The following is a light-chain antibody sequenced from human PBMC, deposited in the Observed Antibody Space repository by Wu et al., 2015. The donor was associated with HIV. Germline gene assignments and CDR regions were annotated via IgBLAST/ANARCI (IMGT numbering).Light chain of an antibody. CDR1: QSVSSSY. V-gene: IGKV3D-20*02. CDR2: GAS. Sequence: EIVLTQSPGTLSLSPGERATLSCRASQSVSSSYLAWYQQKPGQAPRLLIYGASTRAPGVPARFRGSGAGTDFTLTIDSLEPEDFAVYYCQQRTTSIAFGQGTRL. J-gene: IGKJ5*01. CDR3: QQRTTSIA.